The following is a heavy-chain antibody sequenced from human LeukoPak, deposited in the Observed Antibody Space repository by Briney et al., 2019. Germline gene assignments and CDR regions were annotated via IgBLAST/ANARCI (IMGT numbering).Heavy chain of an antibody. V-gene: IGHV4-34*01. D-gene: IGHD6-19*01. CDR3: ARASSGWYNWFDP. CDR2: INHSGST. CDR1: GGSFSGYY. J-gene: IGHJ5*02. Sequence: SETLSLTCAVYGGSFSGYYWSWIRQPPGKGPEWIGEINHSGSTNFNPSLKSRVTISVDTSKNQFSLKLSSVTAADTAVYYCARASSGWYNWFDPWGQGTLVTVSS.